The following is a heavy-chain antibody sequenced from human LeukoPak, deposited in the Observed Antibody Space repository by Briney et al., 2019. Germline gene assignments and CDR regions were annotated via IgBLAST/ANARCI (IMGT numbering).Heavy chain of an antibody. CDR1: GFTVSRNY. V-gene: IGHV3-66*01. Sequence: GGSLRLSCAASGFTVSRNYMNWVRQAPGKGLEWVSIIYSDGRIYYADSVKGRFTISRDNSKNTVHLQMNSLRADDTAVYYCARVKRLLPNIAFDMWGQGTMVTVSS. CDR3: ARVKRLLPNIAFDM. D-gene: IGHD3-22*01. CDR2: IYSDGRI. J-gene: IGHJ3*02.